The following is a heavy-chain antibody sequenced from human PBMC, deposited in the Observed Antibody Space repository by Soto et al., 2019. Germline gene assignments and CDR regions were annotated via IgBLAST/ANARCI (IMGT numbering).Heavy chain of an antibody. CDR3: ARGVRGAVAGTYSFDY. CDR2: ISSNGGST. J-gene: IGHJ4*02. Sequence: EVQLVESGGGLVQPGGSLRLSCAASGFTFSSYAMYWVRQAPGKGLEYVSAISSNGGSTSYANSVKGRFTISRDNSKNTLYLQMGSLRAEDMAVYYCARGVRGAVAGTYSFDYWGQGTLVTVSS. V-gene: IGHV3-64*01. CDR1: GFTFSSYA. D-gene: IGHD6-19*01.